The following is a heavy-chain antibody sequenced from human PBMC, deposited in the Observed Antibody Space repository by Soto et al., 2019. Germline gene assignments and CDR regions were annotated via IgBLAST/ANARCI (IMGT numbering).Heavy chain of an antibody. CDR2: IWHDGGNK. V-gene: IGHV3-33*01. CDR1: GLTFRSYS. D-gene: IGHD3-16*01. J-gene: IGHJ4*02. CDR3: ARDGDVNTGFGKDY. Sequence: PGGSPNHSDAAAGLTFRSYSTLLVRPALGKGLEWVAFIWHDGGNKFYAEAVKGRFTISRDNSKNTLYLQMTSLSAEDTAMYYCARDGDVNTGFGKDYWGQGTLVKISS.